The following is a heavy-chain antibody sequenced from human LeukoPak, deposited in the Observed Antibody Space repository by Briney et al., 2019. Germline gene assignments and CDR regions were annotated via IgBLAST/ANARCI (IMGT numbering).Heavy chain of an antibody. CDR2: INHSGST. D-gene: IGHD6-19*01. J-gene: IGHJ4*02. Sequence: SETLSLTCAVYGGSFSGYYWSWIRQPPGKGLEWIGEINHSGSTNYNPSLKSRVTISVDTSKNQFSLKLSSVTAADTAVYYCARWKVAGPYFDYWGQGTLVTVSS. V-gene: IGHV4-34*01. CDR3: ARWKVAGPYFDY. CDR1: GGSFSGYY.